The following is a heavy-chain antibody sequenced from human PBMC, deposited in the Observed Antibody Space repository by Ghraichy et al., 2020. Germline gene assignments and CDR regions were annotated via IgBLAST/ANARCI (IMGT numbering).Heavy chain of an antibody. J-gene: IGHJ4*02. Sequence: SGPTLVKPTQTLTLTCTFSGFSLTTREVGVGWIRQPPGKALEWLALIYWNDDKRYSPSLKSRLTITKDTSKNQVVLTMTNMNPVYTATYYCAHNGVDYWSGFSEFDYWGQGTLVTVSS. V-gene: IGHV2-5*01. CDR1: GFSLTTREVG. D-gene: IGHD3-3*01. CDR3: AHNGVDYWSGFSEFDY. CDR2: IYWNDDK.